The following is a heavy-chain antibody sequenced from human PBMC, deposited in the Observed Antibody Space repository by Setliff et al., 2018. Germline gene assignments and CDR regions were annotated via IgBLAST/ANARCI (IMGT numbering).Heavy chain of an antibody. CDR2: IITSTGKT. CDR3: ARFGGSCSSSSCYASDL. D-gene: IGHD2-2*01. CDR1: GYTLTNFG. Sequence: GASVKVSCKASGYTLTNFGFHWLRQAPGQGLEWMAMIITSTGKTSYAQKFQGRVTVTTDTYTGTGYMELRSLRSDDTAMYFCARFGGSCSSSSCYASDLWGQGTMVTVSS. V-gene: IGHV1-18*01. J-gene: IGHJ3*01.